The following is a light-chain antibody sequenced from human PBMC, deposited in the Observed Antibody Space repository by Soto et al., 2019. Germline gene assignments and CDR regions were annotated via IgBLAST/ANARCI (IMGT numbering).Light chain of an antibody. Sequence: QSALTQPASVSGSPGQSITISCTGTSSDVGNYNVVSWYQQHPSKAPKLMIYEVTKRPSGVSNRFSGSKSGNAASLTISGLQAEDEADYYCCSYAGSTTWVFGGGTKVTVL. J-gene: IGLJ3*02. V-gene: IGLV2-23*02. CDR3: CSYAGSTTWV. CDR2: EVT. CDR1: SSDVGNYNV.